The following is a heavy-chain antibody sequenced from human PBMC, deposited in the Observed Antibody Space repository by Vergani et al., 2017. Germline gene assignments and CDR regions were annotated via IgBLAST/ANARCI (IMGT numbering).Heavy chain of an antibody. V-gene: IGHV4-39*01. CDR3: ASGKYYSDSTSHFRGRYFDV. CDR1: GDSIISRSYY. D-gene: IGHD3-16*01. CDR2: IYNSGNG. J-gene: IGHJ2*01. Sequence: QMQLQESGPGLVKASETLSLTCTVSGDSIISRSYYLGRIRQPPGKGLEWIGGIYNSGNGDSSSSLKSRVTISADTSKNQFSLRLTSVTAADTAVYYCASGKYYSDSTSHFRGRYFDVWGRGTLVTVPS.